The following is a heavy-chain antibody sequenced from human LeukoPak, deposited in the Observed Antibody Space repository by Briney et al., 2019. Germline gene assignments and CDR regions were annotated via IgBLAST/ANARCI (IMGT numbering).Heavy chain of an antibody. Sequence: TGGSLRLSCAASGFTFSSYEMNWVRQAPGKGLEWVSFISSSSSTIYYADSVKGRFTISRDNARSSVYLQMNSLGAEDTAAYYCARGDFYDGSGYYFDHWGQGTLVTVSS. D-gene: IGHD3-22*01. CDR2: ISSSSSTI. J-gene: IGHJ4*02. CDR1: GFTFSSYE. V-gene: IGHV3-48*03. CDR3: ARGDFYDGSGYYFDH.